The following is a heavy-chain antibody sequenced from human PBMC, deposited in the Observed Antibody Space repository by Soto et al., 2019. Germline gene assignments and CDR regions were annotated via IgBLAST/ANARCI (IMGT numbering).Heavy chain of an antibody. J-gene: IGHJ5*02. CDR2: IYYSGST. Sequence: SETLSLTCTVSGGSISSGGYYWSWIRQHPGKGLEWIGYIYYSGSTYYNPSLKSRVTISVDTSKNQFSLKLSSVTAADTAVYYCARVTSDVEMATIGSHNWFDPWGQGTLVTVSS. V-gene: IGHV4-31*03. CDR1: GGSISSGGYY. D-gene: IGHD5-12*01. CDR3: ARVTSDVEMATIGSHNWFDP.